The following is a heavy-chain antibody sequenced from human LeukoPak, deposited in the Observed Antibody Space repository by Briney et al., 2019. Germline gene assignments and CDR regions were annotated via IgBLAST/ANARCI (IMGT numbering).Heavy chain of an antibody. CDR3: ARGAYYYDSSGYHTFDY. D-gene: IGHD3-22*01. Sequence: ASVKVSCKASGYTFTSYDINWVRQATGQGLEWMGRMNPNSGNSGYAQKFQGRVTMTRNTSISTAYMELSSLRSEDTAVYYCARGAYYYDSSGYHTFDYWGQGTLVTVSS. CDR2: MNPNSGNS. CDR1: GYTFTSYD. J-gene: IGHJ4*02. V-gene: IGHV1-8*01.